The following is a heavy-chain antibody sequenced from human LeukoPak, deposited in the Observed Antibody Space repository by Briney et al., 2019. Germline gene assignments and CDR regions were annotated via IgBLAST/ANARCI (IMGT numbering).Heavy chain of an antibody. Sequence: GGSLRLSCAASGFTFSSYEMNWVRQAPGKGLEWVSYISSSGSTIYYADSVKGRFTISRDNAKNSRYLQMNSLRAEDTAVYYCARGGRYCSGGSCYSLLDFWGQGPLVTVSS. CDR2: ISSSGSTI. J-gene: IGHJ4*02. D-gene: IGHD2-15*01. CDR1: GFTFSSYE. CDR3: ARGGRYCSGGSCYSLLDF. V-gene: IGHV3-48*03.